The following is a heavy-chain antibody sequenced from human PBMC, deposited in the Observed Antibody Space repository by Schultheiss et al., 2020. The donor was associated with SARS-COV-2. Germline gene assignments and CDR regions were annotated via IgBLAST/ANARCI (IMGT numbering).Heavy chain of an antibody. J-gene: IGHJ4*02. CDR1: GLSFSTYW. CDR2: INSDGSRI. CDR3: ARDRAVFDY. V-gene: IGHV3-74*01. Sequence: GGSLRLSCVASGLSFSTYWMYWARQTPGKGPVWVSRINSDGSRIHYADSVKGRITISRDNAKNTLYLQMNSLRAEDTAVYYCARDRAVFDYWGQGTLVTVSS. D-gene: IGHD1-26*01.